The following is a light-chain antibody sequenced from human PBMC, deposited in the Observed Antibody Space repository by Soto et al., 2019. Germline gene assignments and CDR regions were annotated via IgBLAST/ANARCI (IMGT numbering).Light chain of an antibody. CDR3: TSYRSSSTLDV. CDR2: EVS. J-gene: IGLJ1*01. Sequence: QSALTQPDSVSGSPGQSITISCTGTSSDVGGYNYVSWYQQYPGKAPKLILYEVSKRPSGVSNRFSGSKSGNTASLTISGLQADYESDYYCTSYRSSSTLDVFGTGTKLTVL. CDR1: SSDVGGYNY. V-gene: IGLV2-14*01.